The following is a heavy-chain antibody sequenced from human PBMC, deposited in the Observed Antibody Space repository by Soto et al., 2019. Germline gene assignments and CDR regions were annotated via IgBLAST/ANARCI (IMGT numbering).Heavy chain of an antibody. D-gene: IGHD3-16*01. J-gene: IGHJ6*02. Sequence: ASETLSLTCTVSGDSISSYYWSWIRQPPGKGLEWIGYISYSGRTNYNPSLKSRVTISVDTSENQFSLKLSSVTAADTAVYYCARSPGGIMDVWGQGTTVTVSS. V-gene: IGHV4-59*01. CDR1: GDSISSYY. CDR2: ISYSGRT. CDR3: ARSPGGIMDV.